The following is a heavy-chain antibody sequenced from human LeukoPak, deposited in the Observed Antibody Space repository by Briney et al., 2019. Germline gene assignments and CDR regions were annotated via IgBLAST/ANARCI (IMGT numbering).Heavy chain of an antibody. CDR2: IYYSGST. J-gene: IGHJ4*02. V-gene: IGHV4-39*07. CDR1: GGSISSSSYY. CDR3: ARGLYYNFWSGSPQNYFDY. Sequence: ASETLSLTCTVSGGSISSSSYYWGWIRQPPGKGLEWIGSIYYSGSTYYNPSLKSRVTISVDTSKNHFSLNLSSVTAADTAVYYCARGLYYNFWSGSPQNYFDYWGQGTLVTVSS. D-gene: IGHD3-3*01.